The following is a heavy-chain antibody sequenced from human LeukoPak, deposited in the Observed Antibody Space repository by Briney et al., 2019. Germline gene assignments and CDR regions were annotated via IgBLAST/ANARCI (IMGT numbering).Heavy chain of an antibody. Sequence: GGPLRLSCAVSGITLSNYGMSWVRQAPGKGLEWVAGISGSGGGTSYADSVKGRFTISRDNTKNTLFLQMNNLRAEDTAVHFCAKRGAVIRVILVGFHKEAYYFDSWGQGALVTVSS. CDR1: GITLSNYG. CDR3: AKRGAVIRVILVGFHKEAYYFDS. V-gene: IGHV3-23*01. J-gene: IGHJ4*02. CDR2: ISGSGGGT. D-gene: IGHD3-22*01.